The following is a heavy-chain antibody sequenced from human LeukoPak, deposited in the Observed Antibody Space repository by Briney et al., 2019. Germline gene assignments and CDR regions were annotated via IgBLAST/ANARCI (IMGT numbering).Heavy chain of an antibody. Sequence: GSLRLSCAASGFTVSSNYMSWVRQAPGKGLEWVSVIYSGGSTYYADSVKGRFTISRDNSKNTLYLQMNSLRAEDTAVYYCARGASGVAEAPFDYWGQGTLVTVSS. CDR1: GFTVSSNY. V-gene: IGHV3-66*02. J-gene: IGHJ4*02. CDR3: ARGASGVAEAPFDY. D-gene: IGHD2-15*01. CDR2: IYSGGST.